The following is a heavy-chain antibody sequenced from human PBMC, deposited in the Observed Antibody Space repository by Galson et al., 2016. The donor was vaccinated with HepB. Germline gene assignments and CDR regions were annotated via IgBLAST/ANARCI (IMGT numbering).Heavy chain of an antibody. V-gene: IGHV3-23*01. D-gene: IGHD2-2*01. J-gene: IGHJ6*03. CDR1: GFTFSSYP. Sequence: SLRLSCAVSGFTFSSYPMSWVRQAPGKGLDWVSSISGIGGGTSYAGSVKGRFTLSRDISKNTLYLQMNSLRVDDTAVYYCAKAERPASFFKWRNYYYMDVWGKGTTVIVSS. CDR2: ISGIGGGT. CDR3: AKAERPASFFKWRNYYYMDV.